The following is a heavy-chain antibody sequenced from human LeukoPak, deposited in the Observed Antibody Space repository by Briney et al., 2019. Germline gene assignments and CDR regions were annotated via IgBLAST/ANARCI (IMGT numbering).Heavy chain of an antibody. Sequence: GGSLRLSCAASGFTFDDYGMSWVRQAPGKGLEWVSGINWNGGSTGYADSVKGRFTISRDNAENSLYLQMNSLRAEDTALYYCARGNYYYDSSGYHSLDYWGQGTLVTVSS. D-gene: IGHD3-22*01. CDR3: ARGNYYYDSSGYHSLDY. CDR2: INWNGGST. CDR1: GFTFDDYG. J-gene: IGHJ4*02. V-gene: IGHV3-20*04.